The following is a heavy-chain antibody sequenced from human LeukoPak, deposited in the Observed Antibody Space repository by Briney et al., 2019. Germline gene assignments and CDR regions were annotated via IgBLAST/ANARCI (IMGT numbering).Heavy chain of an antibody. V-gene: IGHV4-61*10. Sequence: PSETLSLTCAVSGGSISSGSYSWSWIRQPAGKGLEWIGRIYSSGSTNYNPSLKSRVTISVDTSKNQFSLKLTSVTAADTAVYYCARGVNSGYFDYCGQGTLVTVSS. J-gene: IGHJ4*02. D-gene: IGHD1-26*01. CDR1: GGSISSGSYS. CDR2: IYSSGST. CDR3: ARGVNSGYFDY.